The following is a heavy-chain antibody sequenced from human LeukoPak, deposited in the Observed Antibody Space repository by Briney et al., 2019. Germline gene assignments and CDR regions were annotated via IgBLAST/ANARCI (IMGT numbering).Heavy chain of an antibody. CDR1: GYTFTDNG. D-gene: IGHD3-16*02. CDR2: ISANSGKT. Sequence: ASVKVSCKASGYTFTDNGISWVRQAPGEGLEWMGWISANSGKTDYAQRFQGRVTMTRETSSSTVYMELRSLRSDDTAVYFCARDKNYRFDYWGQGTLVSVTS. J-gene: IGHJ4*02. CDR3: ARDKNYRFDY. V-gene: IGHV1-18*01.